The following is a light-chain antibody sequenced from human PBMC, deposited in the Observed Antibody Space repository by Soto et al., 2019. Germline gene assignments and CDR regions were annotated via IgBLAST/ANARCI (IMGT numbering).Light chain of an antibody. CDR2: DAS. J-gene: IGKJ1*01. Sequence: DIQMTQSPSTLSASVGDRVTITCRASQSISSWLAWYQQKPGKAPKLLIYDASSLESGVPSRFSGRGSGTEFPLTISSPQPDDFATYYCQQYNSYQGTFGQGTKVEIK. V-gene: IGKV1-5*01. CDR1: QSISSW. CDR3: QQYNSYQGT.